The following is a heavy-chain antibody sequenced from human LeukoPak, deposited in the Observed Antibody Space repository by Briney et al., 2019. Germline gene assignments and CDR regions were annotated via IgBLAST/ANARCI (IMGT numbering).Heavy chain of an antibody. V-gene: IGHV4-59*08. CDR3: ASLITGNRDDDAFDI. J-gene: IGHJ3*02. Sequence: PSETLSLTCTVSGGSISSYYWSWIRQPPGKGLEWIGYIYYSGSTNYNPSLKSRVTISVDTSKNQFSLKLSSVTAADTAVYYCASLITGNRDDDAFDIWGQGTMVTVSS. D-gene: IGHD3-16*01. CDR2: IYYSGST. CDR1: GGSISSYY.